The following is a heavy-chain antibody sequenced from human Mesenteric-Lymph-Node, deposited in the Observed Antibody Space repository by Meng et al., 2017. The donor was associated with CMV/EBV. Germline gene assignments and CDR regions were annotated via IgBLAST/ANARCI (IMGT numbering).Heavy chain of an antibody. J-gene: IGHJ4*02. V-gene: IGHV3-23*03. D-gene: IGHD3-10*01. CDR1: GFTFSNYA. CDR3: AKESPYGSGNYADY. CDR2: IYSGGSSI. Sequence: GGSLRLSCAASGFTFSNYATSWVRQAPGKGLEWVSVIYSGGSSIYYADSVKGRFTISRDNSKNTLYLQMNSLRAEDTAVYYCAKESPYGSGNYADYWGQGTLVTVSS.